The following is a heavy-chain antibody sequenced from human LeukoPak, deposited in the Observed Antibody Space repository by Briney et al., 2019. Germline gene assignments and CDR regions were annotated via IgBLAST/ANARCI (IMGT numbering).Heavy chain of an antibody. CDR3: ARVRCSGGSCYHFDY. J-gene: IGHJ4*02. D-gene: IGHD2-15*01. V-gene: IGHV3-21*01. CDR2: ISSSSSYI. Sequence: GGSLRLSCAASGFTFSSYSMNWVRQAPGKGLEWVSSISSSSSYIYYADSVKGRFTISRDNAKNSLYLQMNSLRAEDTAVYYCARVRCSGGSCYHFDYWGQGTLVTVSS. CDR1: GFTFSSYS.